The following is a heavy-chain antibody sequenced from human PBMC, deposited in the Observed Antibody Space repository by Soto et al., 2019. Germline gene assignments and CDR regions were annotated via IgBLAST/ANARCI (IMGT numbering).Heavy chain of an antibody. V-gene: IGHV1-69*01. CDR1: GGTFSNYP. CDR2: IIPIFGTA. CDR3: ASGGEYYADNLPHYDFFGMHV. J-gene: IGHJ6*02. D-gene: IGHD3-16*01. Sequence: QVKLVQSGAEVKKPGSSVKVSCKASGGTFSNYPITWVRRAPGQGLEWLGGIIPIFGTADYTQKFQGRVTITEDEPTSTAYMEISSLRSEDTAVYYCASGGEYYADNLPHYDFFGMHVWGPGTKVTVSS.